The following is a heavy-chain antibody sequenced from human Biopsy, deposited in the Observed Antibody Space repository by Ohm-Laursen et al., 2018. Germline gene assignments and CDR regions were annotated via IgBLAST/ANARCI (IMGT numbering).Heavy chain of an antibody. CDR3: ARLGSGDYFPTFFDF. J-gene: IGHJ4*02. CDR2: IRNT. Sequence: GTLSLTCSVSGDSISSSTYYWGWIRQPPGKGLKWIGTIRNTYFRTSLKSRVTISVDTSKNQFSLKLSSVTAADTAVYYCARLGSGDYFPTFFDFWGQGALVTVSS. D-gene: IGHD5-12*01. CDR1: GDSISSSTYY. V-gene: IGHV4-39*07.